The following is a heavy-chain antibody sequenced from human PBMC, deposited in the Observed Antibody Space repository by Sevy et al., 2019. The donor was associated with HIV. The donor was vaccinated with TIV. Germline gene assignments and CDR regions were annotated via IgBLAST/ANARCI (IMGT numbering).Heavy chain of an antibody. J-gene: IGHJ4*02. CDR2: INSGGGST. Sequence: GGSLRLSCAASGFTFTEFVMSWVRLAPGKGLEWVSTINSGGGSTYYADSVKGRFTISRDNSQNTLDLQMNSLRAEDTAVYYCAKDVVGGYYDSSGYSDHWGQGTLVTVSS. CDR1: GFTFTEFV. V-gene: IGHV3-23*01. CDR3: AKDVVGGYYDSSGYSDH. D-gene: IGHD3-22*01.